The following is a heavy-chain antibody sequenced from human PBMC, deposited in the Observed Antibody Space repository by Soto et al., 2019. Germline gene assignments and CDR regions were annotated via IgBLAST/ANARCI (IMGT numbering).Heavy chain of an antibody. CDR3: ARRPPQDGIAARPYYFDY. Sequence: SETLSLTCAVYGGSFSGYYWSWIRQPPGKGLEWIGEINHSGSTNYNPSLKSRVTISVDTSKNQFSLKLSSVTAADTAVYYCARRPPQDGIAARPYYFDYWGQGTLVTVSS. CDR1: GGSFSGYY. J-gene: IGHJ4*02. CDR2: INHSGST. V-gene: IGHV4-34*01. D-gene: IGHD6-6*01.